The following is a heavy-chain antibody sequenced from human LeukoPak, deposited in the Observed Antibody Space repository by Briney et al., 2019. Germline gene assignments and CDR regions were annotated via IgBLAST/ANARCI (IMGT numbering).Heavy chain of an antibody. Sequence: GGSLRLSCAASGFTVSPNYMNWVRQAPGKGLEWVSILYSGSSTYYADSVEGRFTVSRDSSKNTLSLQMNDLRAEDTAVYYCARVADHFHWYLDLWGRGTLVTVSS. V-gene: IGHV3-53*01. J-gene: IGHJ2*01. D-gene: IGHD3-3*02. CDR2: LYSGSST. CDR1: GFTVSPNY. CDR3: ARVADHFHWYLDL.